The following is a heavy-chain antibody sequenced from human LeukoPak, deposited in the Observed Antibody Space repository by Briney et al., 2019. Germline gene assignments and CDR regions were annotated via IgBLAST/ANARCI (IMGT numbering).Heavy chain of an antibody. CDR1: GYSFTSYW. D-gene: IGHD3-10*01. V-gene: IGHV5-51*01. J-gene: IGHJ4*02. CDR2: IYPGDSDT. Sequence: EESLKISCKGSGYSFTSYWIGWVRQMPGKGLEWMGIIYPGDSDTRYSPSFQGQVTISADKSISTAYLQWSSLKASDTAMYYCARPRGGGSGSYYSLDYWGQGTLVTVSS. CDR3: ARPRGGGSGSYYSLDY.